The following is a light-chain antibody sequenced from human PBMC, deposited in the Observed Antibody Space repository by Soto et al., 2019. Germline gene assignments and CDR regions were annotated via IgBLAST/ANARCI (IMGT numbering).Light chain of an antibody. CDR1: QSISSFY. V-gene: IGKV3-20*01. J-gene: IGKJ1*01. CDR3: QQDGGSPRT. CDR2: DAS. Sequence: EIVLTQSPGTLSLSPGERATLSCRASQSISSFYLAWYQQTPGQAPRLLIYDASSRAAGIPDRFSGGGSGTDFALSISRLEPEDFGVYYCQQDGGSPRTFGQGTKVEIK.